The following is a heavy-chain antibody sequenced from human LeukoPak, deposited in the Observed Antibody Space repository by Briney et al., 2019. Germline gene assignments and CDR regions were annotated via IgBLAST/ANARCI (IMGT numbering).Heavy chain of an antibody. J-gene: IGHJ5*02. Sequence: GGSLRLSCAASGFTFSSYAMSWVRQAPGKGLEWVSAISGSGGSTFYADSVKGRFTISRDNSKNTLYLQMNSLRAEDTAVYYCAKSISLGPVVVVAAGFDPWGQGTLVTVSS. CDR1: GFTFSSYA. D-gene: IGHD2-15*01. CDR2: ISGSGGST. CDR3: AKSISLGPVVVVAAGFDP. V-gene: IGHV3-23*01.